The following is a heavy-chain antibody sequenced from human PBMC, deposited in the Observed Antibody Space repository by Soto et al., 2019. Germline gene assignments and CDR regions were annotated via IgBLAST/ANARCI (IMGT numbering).Heavy chain of an antibody. D-gene: IGHD5-18*01. J-gene: IGHJ5*02. CDR2: IYSGGST. Sequence: GSLRLSCAASGFTVSSNYMSWVRQAPGKGLEWVSVIYSGGSTYYADSVKGRFTISRDNSKNTLYLQMNSLRAENTAVYYCAREYSYGPGPNWFDPWGQGTLVTVSS. V-gene: IGHV3-53*01. CDR3: AREYSYGPGPNWFDP. CDR1: GFTVSSNY.